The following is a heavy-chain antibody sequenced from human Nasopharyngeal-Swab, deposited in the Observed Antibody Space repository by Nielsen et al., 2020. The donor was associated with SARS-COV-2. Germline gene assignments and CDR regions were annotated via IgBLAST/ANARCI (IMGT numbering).Heavy chain of an antibody. Sequence: GESLKISCAASGFTFSSYAMHWVRQAPGKGLEWVAVTSYDGSNKYYADSVKGRFTISRDNSKNTLYLQMNSLRAEDTAVYYCARELGSSWYEYYYYGMDVWGQGTTVTVSS. J-gene: IGHJ6*02. V-gene: IGHV3-30*04. D-gene: IGHD6-13*01. CDR1: GFTFSSYA. CDR3: ARELGSSWYEYYYYGMDV. CDR2: TSYDGSNK.